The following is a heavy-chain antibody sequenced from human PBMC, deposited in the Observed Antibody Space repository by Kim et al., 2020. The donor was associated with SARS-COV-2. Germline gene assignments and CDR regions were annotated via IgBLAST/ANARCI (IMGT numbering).Heavy chain of an antibody. CDR1: GGSISSDY. CDR2: MYDTGST. D-gene: IGHD3-16*01. Sequence: SETLSLTCSVSGGSISSDYWSWIRQPPGKRLEWIAYMYDTGSTKYNPSLRSRVTISVDTSKNQFSLKLTSVTAADTAVYYCARAWLENFGAFDIWGQGTMVTVSS. CDR3: ARAWLENFGAFDI. V-gene: IGHV4-59*01. J-gene: IGHJ3*02.